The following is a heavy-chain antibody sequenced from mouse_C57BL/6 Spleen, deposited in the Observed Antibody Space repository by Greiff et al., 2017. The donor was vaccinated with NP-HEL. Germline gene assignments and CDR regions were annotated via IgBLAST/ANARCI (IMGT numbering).Heavy chain of an antibody. Sequence: VQLQQSGPELVKPGASVKMSCKASGYTFTDYYMHWVKQKPGKGLEWIGEIYPGSGNTYYNEKFKGKATLTADTSSSTAYMQLSSLTSEDSAVYFCARVGYYDYDGDYWGQGTTLTVSS. CDR2: YPGSGNTY. D-gene: IGHD2-4*01. CDR3: RVGYYDYDGDY. CDR1: YTFTDYYM. J-gene: IGHJ2*01. V-gene: IGHV1-83*01.